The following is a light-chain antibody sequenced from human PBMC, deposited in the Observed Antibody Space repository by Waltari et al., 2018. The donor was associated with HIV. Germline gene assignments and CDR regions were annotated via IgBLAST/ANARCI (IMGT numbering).Light chain of an antibody. V-gene: IGLV2-14*01. CDR3: SSLTTTNTLI. J-gene: IGLJ2*01. Sequence: QSALTQPASVSGSPGQSITISCTGTSRDVGAYLYVPWYQQPPGTAPKLMIFEVSNRPSGISDRFSGSKSGNTASLTISGLQAEDEADYYCSSLTTTNTLIFGGGTKVTVL. CDR2: EVS. CDR1: SRDVGAYLY.